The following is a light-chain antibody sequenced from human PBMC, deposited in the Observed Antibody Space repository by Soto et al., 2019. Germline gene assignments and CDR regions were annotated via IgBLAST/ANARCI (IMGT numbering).Light chain of an antibody. Sequence: EIVMTQSPATLSVSPVERATLSGMASQSISYNLAWYQQKPGQAPRVLIYSASTRATGIPARFSGSGPGTEFTLTISSLQSEDFAVYYCQQYNNWPPITFGQGTRLEIK. CDR1: QSISYN. J-gene: IGKJ5*01. CDR2: SAS. V-gene: IGKV3-15*01. CDR3: QQYNNWPPIT.